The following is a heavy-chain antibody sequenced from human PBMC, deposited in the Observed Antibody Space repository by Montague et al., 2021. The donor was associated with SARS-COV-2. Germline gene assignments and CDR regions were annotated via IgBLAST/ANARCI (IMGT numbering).Heavy chain of an antibody. CDR2: VTTSGTT. V-gene: IGHV4-4*07. Sequence: SETLSLTCAVSGRSITGFSWSWVRQPAGKGLEWIGRVTTSGTTSYSPSLRSRVTMSVDTSKNQFSLNLNSVTAADTAIYYCARTPTRPLSLDSWGQGTLVTVSS. CDR1: GRSITGFS. J-gene: IGHJ4*02. D-gene: IGHD6-6*01. CDR3: ARTPTRPLSLDS.